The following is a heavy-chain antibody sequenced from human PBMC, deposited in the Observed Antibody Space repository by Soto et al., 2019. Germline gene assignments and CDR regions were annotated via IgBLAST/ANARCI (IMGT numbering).Heavy chain of an antibody. D-gene: IGHD5-12*01. J-gene: IGHJ4*02. Sequence: PSETLSLTCTVSGGSISSYYWSWIRQPPGKGLEWIGYIYYSGSTNYNPSLKSRVTISVDTSKNQFSLKLSSVTAADTAVYYCARGDGYNLLFDYWGQGTLVTVSS. CDR2: IYYSGST. V-gene: IGHV4-59*01. CDR3: ARGDGYNLLFDY. CDR1: GGSISSYY.